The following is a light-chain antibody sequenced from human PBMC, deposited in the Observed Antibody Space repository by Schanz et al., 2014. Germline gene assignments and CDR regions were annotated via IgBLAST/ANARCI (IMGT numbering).Light chain of an antibody. V-gene: IGLV2-8*01. CDR2: EVT. CDR3: SSFEGRHNWV. CDR1: SNDVGRYDY. J-gene: IGLJ3*02. Sequence: QSALTQPASVSGSPGQSVTISCTGTSNDVGRYDYVSWYQQHPGKAPKLILFEVTKRPSGVPDRFSGSKSGDTASLTVSGLQAEDEATYYCSSFEGRHNWVFGGGTKLTVL.